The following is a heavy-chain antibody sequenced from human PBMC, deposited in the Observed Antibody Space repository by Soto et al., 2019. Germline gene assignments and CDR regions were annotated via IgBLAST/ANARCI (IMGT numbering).Heavy chain of an antibody. D-gene: IGHD6-13*01. CDR1: GFTFSSYA. V-gene: IGHV3-30-3*01. CDR2: ISYDGSNK. Sequence: QVQLVESGGGVVQPGRSLRLSCAASGFTFSSYAMHWVRQAPGKGLEWVAVISYDGSNKYYADSVKGRFTISRDTYKNTLYLQMNSLRAEDTAVYYCAREPIQVQQLVRVDYWGQGTLVTVSS. J-gene: IGHJ4*02. CDR3: AREPIQVQQLVRVDY.